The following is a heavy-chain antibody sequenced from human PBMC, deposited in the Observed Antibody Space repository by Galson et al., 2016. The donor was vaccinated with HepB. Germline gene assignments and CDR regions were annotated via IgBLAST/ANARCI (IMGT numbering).Heavy chain of an antibody. CDR3: AKSVARTGSDLDY. D-gene: IGHD3/OR15-3a*01. CDR2: MSFDGSNQ. J-gene: IGHJ4*02. CDR1: GFTFSSYG. V-gene: IGHV3-30*18. Sequence: SLRLSCAASGFTFSSYGMHWVRQAPGKGLEWVAVMSFDGSNQYYADSVKGQFTISRDNSKNSLYLQMNSLGAEDTAVYYCAKSVARTGSDLDYWGQGTLVTVSS.